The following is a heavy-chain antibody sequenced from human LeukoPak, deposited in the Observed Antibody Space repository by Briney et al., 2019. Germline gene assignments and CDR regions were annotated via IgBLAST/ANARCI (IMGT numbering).Heavy chain of an antibody. CDR1: GGSISSGGYY. Sequence: PSQTLSLTCTVSGGSISSGGYYWSWIRQLPGKGLEWIGYIYSSGITHYNPSVKSPLTISVDTSKNQFSLDLSSVTAADTAVYFCARNNFGDFFELACWGQGTLVTVSS. V-gene: IGHV4-31*01. D-gene: IGHD2-21*02. CDR3: ARNNFGDFFELAC. J-gene: IGHJ4*02. CDR2: IYSSGIT.